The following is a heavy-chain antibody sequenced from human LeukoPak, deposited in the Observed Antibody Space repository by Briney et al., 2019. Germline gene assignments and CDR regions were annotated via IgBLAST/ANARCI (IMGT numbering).Heavy chain of an antibody. CDR3: SRDLFTEGLVWHYFDY. J-gene: IGHJ4*02. CDR1: GYTFTGYY. CDR2: INPNSGGT. Sequence: GASVKVSCKASGYTFTGYYLHWVRQAPGQGLEWMGWINPNSGGTNYAQKFQGRVTMTRDTSISTAYMELSRLKSDDTAVYCCSRDLFTEGLVWHYFDYWGQGTLVTVSS. V-gene: IGHV1-2*02. D-gene: IGHD3/OR15-3a*01.